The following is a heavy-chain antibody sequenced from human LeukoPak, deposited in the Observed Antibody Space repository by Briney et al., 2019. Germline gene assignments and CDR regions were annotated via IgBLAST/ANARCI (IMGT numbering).Heavy chain of an antibody. CDR2: ISSSGGRT. CDR3: AKDRGYSSGWYPRKDYIFDY. V-gene: IGHV3-23*01. J-gene: IGHJ4*02. D-gene: IGHD6-19*01. CDR1: GFTFSSYA. Sequence: GGSLRLSCAASGFTFSSYAMSWVRQAPGKGLEWVSTISSSGGRTYYADSVKGRFTISRDNSKNTLYLQMNSLRAEDTAVYYCAKDRGYSSGWYPRKDYIFDYWGQGTLVTVSS.